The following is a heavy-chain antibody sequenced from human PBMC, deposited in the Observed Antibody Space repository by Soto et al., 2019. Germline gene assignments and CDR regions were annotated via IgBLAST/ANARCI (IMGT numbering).Heavy chain of an antibody. Sequence: GGSLRLSCAAFGFTFNYAWMGWVRQAPGTGLEWVGRVKSKIDGGTIDYAAPVKGSFTISRDDSKDMLYLQMNSLKSEDTAIYYCVSYASGWVLYNWGQGTQVTVSS. J-gene: IGHJ4*02. D-gene: IGHD6-19*01. CDR3: VSYASGWVLYN. CDR2: VKSKIDGGTI. V-gene: IGHV3-15*01. CDR1: GFTFNYAW.